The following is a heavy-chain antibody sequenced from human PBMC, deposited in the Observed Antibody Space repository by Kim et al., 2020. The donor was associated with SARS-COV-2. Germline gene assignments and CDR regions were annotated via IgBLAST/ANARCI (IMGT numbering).Heavy chain of an antibody. D-gene: IGHD1-26*01. Sequence: ASVKVSCKASGYTFTKNAMHWVRQAPGQRPEWLGWIFPDSGNAIYSQIFKGRVIITMDTSATTAYMELSSLRSDDTAVYYCARGFEGGFDYWGQGTLVTVSS. CDR2: IFPDSGNA. J-gene: IGHJ4*02. V-gene: IGHV1-3*01. CDR3: ARGFEGGFDY. CDR1: GYTFTKNA.